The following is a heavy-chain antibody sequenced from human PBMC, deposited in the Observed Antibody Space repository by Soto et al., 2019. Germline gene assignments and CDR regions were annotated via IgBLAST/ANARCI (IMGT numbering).Heavy chain of an antibody. CDR2: IYSGGST. CDR3: ARDRVAVAGTYYYYYGMDV. D-gene: IGHD6-19*01. Sequence: EVQLVESGGGLVQPGGSLRLSCAASGFTVSSNYMSWVRQALGKGLEWVSVIYSGGSTYYADSVKGRFTISRDNSKNTLYLQMNSLRAEDTAVYYCARDRVAVAGTYYYYYGMDVWGQGTTVTVSS. CDR1: GFTVSSNY. J-gene: IGHJ6*02. V-gene: IGHV3-66*01.